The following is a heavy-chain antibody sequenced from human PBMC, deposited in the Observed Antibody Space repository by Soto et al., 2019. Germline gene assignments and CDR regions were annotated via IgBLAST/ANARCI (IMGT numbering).Heavy chain of an antibody. Sequence: ASVKVSCKASGYTFTSYGISWVRQAPGQGLEWMGWISAYNGNTNYAQKLQGRVTMTTDTSTSTAYMELRSLRSDDTAVYYCARVGYDYVWGSYRRNFDYWGQGTLVSVSS. CDR3: ARVGYDYVWGSYRRNFDY. CDR1: GYTFTSYG. CDR2: ISAYNGNT. V-gene: IGHV1-18*01. J-gene: IGHJ4*02. D-gene: IGHD3-16*02.